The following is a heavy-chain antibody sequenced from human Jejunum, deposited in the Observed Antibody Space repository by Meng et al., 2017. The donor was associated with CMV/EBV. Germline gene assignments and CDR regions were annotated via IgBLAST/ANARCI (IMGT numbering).Heavy chain of an antibody. D-gene: IGHD3-16*02. CDR1: GGSIINSYW. CDR3: ATGWVLSRSSLNFDN. V-gene: IGHV4-4*02. J-gene: IGHJ4*02. Sequence: SGGSIINSYWWTWVRQSPGKGLEWIGEISHSGTTYYNPSLQSRVIISIDNSMNQFSLRLNSVTDADTAVYYCATGWVLSRSSLNFDNWGQGILVTVSS. CDR2: ISHSGTT.